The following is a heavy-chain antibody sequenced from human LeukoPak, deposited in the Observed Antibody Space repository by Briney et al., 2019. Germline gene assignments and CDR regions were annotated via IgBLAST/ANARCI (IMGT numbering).Heavy chain of an antibody. CDR2: IVPIFGTA. CDR3: ARGATYYYDSSSRATEFDY. V-gene: IGHV1-69*13. Sequence: SVKVSCKASGGTFSSYAISWVRQAPGQGLEWMGGIVPIFGTANYAQKFQGRVTITADESTSTAYMELSSLGSEDTAVYYCARGATYYYDSSSRATEFDYWGQGTLVTVSS. CDR1: GGTFSSYA. D-gene: IGHD3-22*01. J-gene: IGHJ4*02.